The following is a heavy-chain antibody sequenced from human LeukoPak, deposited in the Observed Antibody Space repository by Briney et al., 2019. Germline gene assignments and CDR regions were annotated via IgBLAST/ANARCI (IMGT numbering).Heavy chain of an antibody. Sequence: GGSLRLSCAVSRFTFSSYSMNWVRHAPGKGLEWVSSISSSSSYIYYTDSAKGQSTISRDNAKNTLYLQMNGLRAEDTGVYYCAKEGAEFRGYSDVWGKGTTVTVSS. CDR3: AKEGAEFRGYSDV. CDR1: RFTFSSYS. V-gene: IGHV3-21*01. D-gene: IGHD1-1*01. CDR2: ISSSSSYI. J-gene: IGHJ6*04.